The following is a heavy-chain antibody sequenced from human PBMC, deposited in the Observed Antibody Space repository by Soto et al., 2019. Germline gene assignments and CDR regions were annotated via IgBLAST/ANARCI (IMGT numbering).Heavy chain of an antibody. CDR2: ISSNGGST. CDR3: ARVEGSWPTPEYFQH. D-gene: IGHD6-13*01. CDR1: GFTFSSYA. J-gene: IGHJ1*01. Sequence: QPGGSLRLSCAASGFTFSSYAMHWVRQAPGKGLEYVSAISSNGGSTYYANSVKGRFTISRDNSKNTLYLQMGSLRAEDMAVYYCARVEGSWPTPEYFQHWGQGTLVTVSS. V-gene: IGHV3-64*01.